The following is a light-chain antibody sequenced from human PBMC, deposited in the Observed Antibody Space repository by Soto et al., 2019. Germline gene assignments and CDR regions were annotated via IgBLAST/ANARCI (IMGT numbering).Light chain of an antibody. Sequence: EIVLTQSPGTLSLSPGERATLSCRASQSVSSSYLAWYQQKPSQAPRLLIYSASSRATGIPDRFSGSGSGTDFTLTISRLEPEDFAVYSCQQYGSSPPVTFGGGTKVEIK. J-gene: IGKJ4*01. CDR1: QSVSSSY. CDR3: QQYGSSPPVT. CDR2: SAS. V-gene: IGKV3-20*01.